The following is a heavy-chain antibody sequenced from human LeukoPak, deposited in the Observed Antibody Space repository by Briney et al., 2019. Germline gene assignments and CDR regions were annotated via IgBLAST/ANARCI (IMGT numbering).Heavy chain of an antibody. CDR1: GYTFTSYY. CDR2: INPSGGST. CDR3: ARGGGYDGYYYYYYMDV. V-gene: IGHV1-46*01. D-gene: IGHD5-12*01. J-gene: IGHJ6*03. Sequence: GASVKVSCKASGYTFTSYYMHWVRQAPGQGLEWMGIINPSGGSTSYAQKFQGRVTMTRDTSTSTVYMELSSLRSEDTAVYYCARGGGYDGYYYYYYMDVWGKGTTVTISS.